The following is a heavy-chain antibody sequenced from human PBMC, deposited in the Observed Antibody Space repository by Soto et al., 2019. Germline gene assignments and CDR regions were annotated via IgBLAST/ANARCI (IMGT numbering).Heavy chain of an antibody. Sequence: QLPLQESGSGLVKPSQTLSLTCDGSGGSISSGGYSWSWIRQPPGKDLEGIGYTYHSGSSYSNPSLKSRATLSVYKSKTQLSLQLNVASASDTCVYYWARVIVPAPVWGYNWLDTWGQGTLVTVS. CDR2: TYHSGSS. D-gene: IGHD2-2*01. CDR1: GGSISSGGYS. J-gene: IGHJ5*02. CDR3: ARVIVPAPVWGYNWLDT. V-gene: IGHV4-30-2*01.